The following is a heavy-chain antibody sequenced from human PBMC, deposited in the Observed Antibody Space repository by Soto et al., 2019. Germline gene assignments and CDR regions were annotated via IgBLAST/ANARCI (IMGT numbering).Heavy chain of an antibody. V-gene: IGHV4-59*02. J-gene: IGHJ4*02. CDR3: AKSGDSSGYYYGADH. Sequence: SETLSLTCTVSGASVSSCDWSWIRQPPGKGLQWIGNIFYSGSTTHYNPSLKSRVTISVDMSNNQFSLKLSSVTAADTAVYYCAKSGDSSGYYYGADHWGQGTWVTVSS. CDR1: GASVSSCD. D-gene: IGHD3-22*01. CDR2: IFYSGST.